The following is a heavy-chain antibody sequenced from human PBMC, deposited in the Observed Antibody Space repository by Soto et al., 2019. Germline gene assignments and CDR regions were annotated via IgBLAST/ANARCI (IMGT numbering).Heavy chain of an antibody. CDR1: GYTFTGDY. D-gene: IGHD4-17*01. J-gene: IGHJ3*02. CDR2: INPNSGGT. Sequence: ASVNLSCKAAGYTFTGDYMHWVRQAPGQGLEWMGWINPNSGGTNYAQKFQGRVTMTRDTSISTAYMELSRLRSDDTAVYYCARTTTVVARDAFDIWGQGTMVTVSS. V-gene: IGHV1-2*02. CDR3: ARTTTVVARDAFDI.